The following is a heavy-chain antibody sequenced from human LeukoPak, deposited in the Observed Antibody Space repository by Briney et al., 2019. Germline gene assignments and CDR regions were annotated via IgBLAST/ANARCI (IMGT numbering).Heavy chain of an antibody. D-gene: IGHD6-13*01. J-gene: IGHJ6*03. CDR1: GFSFTKYA. CDR3: ARGGYSSSWYTPYYYYMDV. V-gene: IGHV3-23*01. CDR2: VIGSSGAT. Sequence: PGGSLRLSCAASGFSFTKYAMNWVRQAPGKGLEWVAVVIGSSGATDYADSVKGRFTISRDNSKNTLYLQMNSLRAEDTAVYYCARGGYSSSWYTPYYYYMDVWGKGTTVTVSS.